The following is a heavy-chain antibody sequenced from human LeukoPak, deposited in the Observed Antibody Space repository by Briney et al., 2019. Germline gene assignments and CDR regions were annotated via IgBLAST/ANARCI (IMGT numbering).Heavy chain of an antibody. CDR2: IWYDGSNK. D-gene: IGHD1-26*01. Sequence: PGTSLRLSCAASGFTFRSHGMHWVRQAPGKGLEWVAFIWYDGSNKYYTDSVKGRFTISRDNSKNTLYLQMNSLRAEDTAVYYCAGDRATSYFDYWGQGALVTIYS. CDR3: AGDRATSYFDY. V-gene: IGHV3-33*01. CDR1: GFTFRSHG. J-gene: IGHJ4*02.